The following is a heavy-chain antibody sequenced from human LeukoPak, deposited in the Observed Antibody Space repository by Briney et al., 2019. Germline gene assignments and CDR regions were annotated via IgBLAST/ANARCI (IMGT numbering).Heavy chain of an antibody. CDR1: GGSISSNSYY. D-gene: IGHD1-26*01. V-gene: IGHV4-61*02. CDR2: IYAGGST. J-gene: IGHJ4*02. Sequence: SQTLSLTCTVSGGSISSNSYYWSWIRQPAGKGLEWIARIYAGGSTDYNPSLKSRVTISKDTSKNEFSLKLSSVTAADTAVYYCARDRGATVDYWGQGTLVTVSS. CDR3: ARDRGATVDY.